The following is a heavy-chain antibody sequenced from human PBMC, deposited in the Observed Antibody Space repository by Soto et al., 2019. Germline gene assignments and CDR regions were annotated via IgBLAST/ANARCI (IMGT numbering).Heavy chain of an antibody. D-gene: IGHD6-19*01. Sequence: GGSLRLSCVASGFSFSTFGIHWVRQAPGKGLEWVGVISSDGQTKYYADSVKGRFTISRDNSKNTLYLQMDSLRPEDTAVYYCAKEIAVAGDLDYWGHGTLVTVSS. J-gene: IGHJ4*01. V-gene: IGHV3-30*18. CDR2: ISSDGQTK. CDR3: AKEIAVAGDLDY. CDR1: GFSFSTFG.